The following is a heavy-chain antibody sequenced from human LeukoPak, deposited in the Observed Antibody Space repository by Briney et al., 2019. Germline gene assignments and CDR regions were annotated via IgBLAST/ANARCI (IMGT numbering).Heavy chain of an antibody. J-gene: IGHJ4*02. CDR3: ARGISSGYYPL. D-gene: IGHD3-22*01. Sequence: SETLSLTCTVSGGSISSYYWSWIRQPPGKGLEWIGYIYYSGSTNYKPSLKSRVTISVDTSKNQVSLKLSSVTAADTAVYYCARGISSGYYPLWGQGTLVTVSS. V-gene: IGHV4-59*01. CDR1: GGSISSYY. CDR2: IYYSGST.